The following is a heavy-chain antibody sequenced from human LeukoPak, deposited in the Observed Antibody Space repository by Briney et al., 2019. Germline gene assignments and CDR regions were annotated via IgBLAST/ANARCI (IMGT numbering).Heavy chain of an antibody. D-gene: IGHD3-16*01. CDR2: INRDGSST. Sequence: GGSLRLSCAASGFTFSSSWMHWVRQAPGKGLVWVSRINRDGSSTTYADSVKGRFTTSRDNAKNTLYLQMDSLRDDDTAVYYCARDPGYESWSPFWGGMDVWGNGTTVIVSS. CDR1: GFTFSSSW. J-gene: IGHJ6*04. CDR3: ARDPGYESWSPFWGGMDV. V-gene: IGHV3-74*01.